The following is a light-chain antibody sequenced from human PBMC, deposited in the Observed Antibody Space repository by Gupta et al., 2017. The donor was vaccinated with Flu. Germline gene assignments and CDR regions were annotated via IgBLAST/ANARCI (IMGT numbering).Light chain of an antibody. V-gene: IGKV1-39*01. Sequence: PSSLSASVGDRVTITCRASQSISSYLNWYQQKPGKAPKVLIYAASSLQSGVPSRFSGSGSGTDFTLTISRLQPEDFATYYCQQCDSTQWTFGQGTKVEI. CDR2: AAS. J-gene: IGKJ1*01. CDR1: QSISSY. CDR3: QQCDSTQWT.